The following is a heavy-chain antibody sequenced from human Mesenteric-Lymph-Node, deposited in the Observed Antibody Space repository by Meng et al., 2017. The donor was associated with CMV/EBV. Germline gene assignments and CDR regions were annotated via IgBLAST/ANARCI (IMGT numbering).Heavy chain of an antibody. CDR2: INPNSGGT. V-gene: IGHV1-2*02. Sequence: ASVKVSCKASGYTFTGYYMHWVRQAPGQGLEWMGWINPNSGGTNYVQKFQGRVTMTRDTSISTAYMELSRLRSDDTAVYYCARGVSRATTPGYWGQGTLVTVSS. D-gene: IGHD1-26*01. CDR1: GYTFTGYY. CDR3: ARGVSRATTPGY. J-gene: IGHJ4*02.